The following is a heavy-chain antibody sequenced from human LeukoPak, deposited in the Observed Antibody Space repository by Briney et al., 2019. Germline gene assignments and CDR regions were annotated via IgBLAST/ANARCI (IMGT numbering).Heavy chain of an antibody. CDR2: ISSSSSYI. CDR3: ARDCSGGSCYVSGFYYDSSGYDY. V-gene: IGHV3-21*01. CDR1: GFTFSSYS. Sequence: PGGSLRLSCAASGFTFSSYSMKWVRQAPGKGLEWVSSISSSSSYIYYADSVKGRFTISRDNAKNSLYLQMNSLRAEDTAVYYCARDCSGGSCYVSGFYYDSSGYDYWGQGTLVTVSS. D-gene: IGHD2-15*01. J-gene: IGHJ4*02.